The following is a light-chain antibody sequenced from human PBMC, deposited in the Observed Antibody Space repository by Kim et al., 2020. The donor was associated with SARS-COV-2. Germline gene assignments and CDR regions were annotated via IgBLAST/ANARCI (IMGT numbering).Light chain of an antibody. CDR3: QFYFSSPLT. J-gene: IGKJ4*01. V-gene: IGKV3-20*01. Sequence: PGERATLSCQASQTVTKNYLAWDQQRPGQAPRLLLYSGSVRATGVPDRFSGSGSGTDFTLTISRLEPEDFAVYYCQFYFSSPLTFGGGTKVDIK. CDR1: QTVTKNY. CDR2: SGS.